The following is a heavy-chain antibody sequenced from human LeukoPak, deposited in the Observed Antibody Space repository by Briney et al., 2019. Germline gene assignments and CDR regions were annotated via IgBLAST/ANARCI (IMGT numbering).Heavy chain of an antibody. D-gene: IGHD5-12*01. Sequence: PGGSLRLSCAASGFTFSSYGMHWVRQTPGKGLEWVVFIRYDGSNKYYADSVKGRFTISRDNSKNTLYLQMNSLRAEDTAVYYCAKSGYDFGGWFDPWGQGTLVTVSS. V-gene: IGHV3-30*02. CDR3: AKSGYDFGGWFDP. CDR2: IRYDGSNK. CDR1: GFTFSSYG. J-gene: IGHJ5*02.